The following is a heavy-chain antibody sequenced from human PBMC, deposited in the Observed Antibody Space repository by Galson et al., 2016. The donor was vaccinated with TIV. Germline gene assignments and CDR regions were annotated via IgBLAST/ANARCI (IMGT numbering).Heavy chain of an antibody. J-gene: IGHJ2*01. Sequence: SLRLSCAASGFLFSNHWMHWVRQAPGKELVWLSRLDKNCNRAAYADYVKGRVTITRDNTNNRVYLELDSLRVEHTAVYHCVKDGVLEEFHDWFFELWGRGTLVTVSS. CDR3: VKDGVLEEFHDWFFEL. CDR1: GFLFSNHW. V-gene: IGHV3-74*01. CDR2: LDKNCNRA. D-gene: IGHD3-16*01.